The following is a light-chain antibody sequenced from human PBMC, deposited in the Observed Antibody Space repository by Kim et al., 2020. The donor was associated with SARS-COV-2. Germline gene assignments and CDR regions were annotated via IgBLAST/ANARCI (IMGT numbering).Light chain of an antibody. CDR2: AAS. CDR1: QGVRDD. CDR3: LQYTSYPRT. J-gene: IGKJ1*01. Sequence: DIQMTQSPSSLAASVGDRVSITCRASQGVRDDLAWFQQKPRKAPERLIYAASTLQSGVPSRFSGSGSGKEFTLTISSLQPEDFATYYCLQYTSYPRTFGQGTKVDIK. V-gene: IGKV1-17*01.